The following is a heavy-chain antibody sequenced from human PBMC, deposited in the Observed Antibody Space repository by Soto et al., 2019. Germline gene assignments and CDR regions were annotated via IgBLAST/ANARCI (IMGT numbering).Heavy chain of an antibody. V-gene: IGHV4-34*01. CDR3: ARGSHWFGLRRGWFDP. D-gene: IGHD3-10*01. J-gene: IGHJ5*02. CDR1: GGSFSGYY. Sequence: QVQLQQWGAGLLKPSETLSLTCAVYGGSFSGYYWSWVRQPPGKGLEWIGEINHSGSTNYNPSLKSRVTTSGDTSKKPFSLKLSSVTAADTAVYYCARGSHWFGLRRGWFDPWGQGTLVTVSS. CDR2: INHSGST.